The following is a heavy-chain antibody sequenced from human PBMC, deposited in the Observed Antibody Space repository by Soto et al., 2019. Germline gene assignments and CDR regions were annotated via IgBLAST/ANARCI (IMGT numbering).Heavy chain of an antibody. V-gene: IGHV3-48*02. CDR3: ARTDDSSGYYYDAFDI. CDR1: GFTFSTYS. Sequence: PGGSLRLSCAASGFTFSTYSMNWVRQAPGKGLEWVSYISSSSSAIYYTDSVKGRFTTSRDNAKKSVYLLMNSLRDEDTAVYYCARTDDSSGYYYDAFDIWGQGTKVTVSS. D-gene: IGHD3-22*01. J-gene: IGHJ3*02. CDR2: ISSSSSAI.